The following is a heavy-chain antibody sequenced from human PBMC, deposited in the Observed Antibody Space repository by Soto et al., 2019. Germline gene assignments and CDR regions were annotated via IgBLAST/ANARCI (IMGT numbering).Heavy chain of an antibody. Sequence: SETLSLTCTVSGGSISSYYWSWIRQPPGKGLEWIGYIYYSGSTNYDPSLKSRVTISVDTSKNQFSLKLSSVTAADTAVYYCARVLVGWFDPWGQGTLVTVSS. CDR3: ARVLVGWFDP. CDR2: IYYSGST. D-gene: IGHD6-6*01. CDR1: GGSISSYY. J-gene: IGHJ5*02. V-gene: IGHV4-59*01.